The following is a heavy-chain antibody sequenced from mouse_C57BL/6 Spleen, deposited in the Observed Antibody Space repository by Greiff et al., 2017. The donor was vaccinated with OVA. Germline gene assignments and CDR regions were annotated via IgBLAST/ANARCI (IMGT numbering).Heavy chain of an antibody. D-gene: IGHD1-1*01. J-gene: IGHJ4*01. CDR3: ARRGFYGSSYDYAMDY. V-gene: IGHV1-81*01. CDR2: IYPRSGNT. Sequence: QVQLKESGAELARPGASVKLSCKASGYTFTSYGISWVKQRTGQGLEWIGEIYPRSGNTYYNEKFKGKATLTADKSSSTAYMELRSLTSEDSAVYFCARRGFYGSSYDYAMDYWGQGTSVTVSS. CDR1: GYTFTSYG.